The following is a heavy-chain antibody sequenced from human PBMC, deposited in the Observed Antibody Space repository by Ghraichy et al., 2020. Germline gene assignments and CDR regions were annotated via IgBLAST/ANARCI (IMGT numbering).Heavy chain of an antibody. Sequence: SVKVSCKASGGTFSSYAISWVRQAPGQGLEWMGRIIPILGIANYAQKFQGRVTITADKSTSTAYMELSSLRSEDTAVYYCARAGRLDAFDIWGQGTMVTVSS. CDR2: IIPILGIA. V-gene: IGHV1-69*04. CDR3: ARAGRLDAFDI. D-gene: IGHD3-10*01. CDR1: GGTFSSYA. J-gene: IGHJ3*02.